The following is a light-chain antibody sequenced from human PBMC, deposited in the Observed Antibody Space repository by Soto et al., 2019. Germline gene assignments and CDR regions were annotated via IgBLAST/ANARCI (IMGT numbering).Light chain of an antibody. J-gene: IGKJ1*01. CDR3: QQYNNWPPRT. CDR1: RSVSTN. Sequence: DIVMTQSPATLSVSPGERATLSCRASRSVSTNLAWYQQKPGQAPRVLIYGASTRATGIPARFSGSGSGTEFTLTISSLQSEDSAVYYCQQYNNWPPRTFGQGTKVEIK. CDR2: GAS. V-gene: IGKV3-15*01.